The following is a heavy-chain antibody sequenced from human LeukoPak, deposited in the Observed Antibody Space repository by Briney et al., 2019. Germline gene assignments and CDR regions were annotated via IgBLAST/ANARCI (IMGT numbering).Heavy chain of an antibody. V-gene: IGHV4-59*01. J-gene: IGHJ4*02. D-gene: IGHD2-8*01. Sequence: PSETLSLTCTVSGVSISSYYWSWIRQPPGKGLEWIGHIHYSGSTNYNPSLKSRVTMSLDTSKNQFSLTLSSVTAADTAVYYCARDSSPGPLYLWGQGTLVTVSS. CDR2: IHYSGST. CDR3: ARDSSPGPLYL. CDR1: GVSISSYY.